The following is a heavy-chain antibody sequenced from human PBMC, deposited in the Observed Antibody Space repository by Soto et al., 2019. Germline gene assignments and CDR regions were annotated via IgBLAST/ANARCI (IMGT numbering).Heavy chain of an antibody. CDR1: GFTFSDYY. Sequence: QVELVESGGTLVKAGGSLRLCCAASGFTFSDYYMSWIRQAPGKGLEWLSYISGSSRYTHYADSVKGRFTISRDNAKNVLYLQMNSLGAEDAAVYYCASETVGATGYWGRGTLVTVS. CDR2: ISGSSRYT. V-gene: IGHV3-11*06. D-gene: IGHD1-26*01. J-gene: IGHJ4*02. CDR3: ASETVGATGY.